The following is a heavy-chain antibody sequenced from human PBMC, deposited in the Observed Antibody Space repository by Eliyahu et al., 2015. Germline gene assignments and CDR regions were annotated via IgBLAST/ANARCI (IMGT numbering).Heavy chain of an antibody. CDR3: ARGFRWNEGYGMDV. CDR2: INQSGST. D-gene: IGHD1-1*01. CDR1: GGSFSNYY. V-gene: IGHV4-34*01. Sequence: QVQFQQWGAGLLKPSETLSLTCVWHGGSFSNYYWNWIRQAPGKGLEWIGEINQSGSTQYNPSLKSRVTILVDTSREQFSLKLNSVTAADTAVYYCARGFRWNEGYGMDVWGQGTTVSVSS. J-gene: IGHJ6*02.